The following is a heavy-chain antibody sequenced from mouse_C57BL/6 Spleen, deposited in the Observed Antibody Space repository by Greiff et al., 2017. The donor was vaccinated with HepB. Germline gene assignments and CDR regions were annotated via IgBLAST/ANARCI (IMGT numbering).Heavy chain of an antibody. D-gene: IGHD1-2*01. J-gene: IGHJ4*01. CDR3: ARSHYDGYYAMDY. CDR2: ISYDGSN. CDR1: GYSITSGYY. Sequence: EVQLVESGPGLVKPSQSLSLTCSVTGYSITSGYYWNWIRQFPGNKLEWMGYISYDGSNNYNPSLKNRISITRDTSKNQFFLKLNSVTTEDTATYYCARSHYDGYYAMDYWGQGTSVTVSS. V-gene: IGHV3-6*01.